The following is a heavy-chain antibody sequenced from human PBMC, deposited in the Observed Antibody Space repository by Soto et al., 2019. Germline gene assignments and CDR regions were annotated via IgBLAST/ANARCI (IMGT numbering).Heavy chain of an antibody. J-gene: IGHJ4*02. CDR3: AREVGRGSGSYYLDY. CDR1: GFTFSMYW. Sequence: EVQLVESGGGLVQPGGSLRLSCAASGFTFSMYWMHWVRQAPGKGLLWVSRINGDGTDTTYQDSVKGRFTISRDNAKNMVYLQMNGLRAEDTAVYYCAREVGRGSGSYYLDYWGQETLVTVSS. CDR2: INGDGTDT. V-gene: IGHV3-74*03. D-gene: IGHD3-16*01.